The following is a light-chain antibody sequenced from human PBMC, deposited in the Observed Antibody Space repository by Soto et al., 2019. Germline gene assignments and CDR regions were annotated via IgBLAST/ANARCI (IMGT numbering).Light chain of an antibody. J-gene: IGKJ5*01. CDR2: DAS. V-gene: IGKV3-11*01. CDR1: QSVSSY. CDR3: QKSSTWLSIT. Sequence: EIVLTQSPATLSLSPGERATLSCRASQSVSSYLAWYQQKPGQAPRLLIYDASNRATGIPARFSGSGSGTDFTLTISSLETQDFAVYYCQKSSTWLSITFGQGTRLEIK.